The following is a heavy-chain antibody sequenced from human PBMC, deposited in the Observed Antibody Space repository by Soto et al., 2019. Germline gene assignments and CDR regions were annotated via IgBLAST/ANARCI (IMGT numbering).Heavy chain of an antibody. CDR1: GCTFSGSA. V-gene: IGHV3-73*01. Sequence: EVQLVESGGGLVQPGGSLKLSCSAYGCTFSGSAMHWVRQASGKGLEWVGRIRSKANSYATAYAASVKGRFTISRDDSKNTAYLQMNSLKTEDTAVYYCTRHISIEAAGTRGLDVWGQGSTVNVSS. CDR2: IRSKANSYAT. J-gene: IGHJ6*02. CDR3: TRHISIEAAGTRGLDV. D-gene: IGHD6-13*01.